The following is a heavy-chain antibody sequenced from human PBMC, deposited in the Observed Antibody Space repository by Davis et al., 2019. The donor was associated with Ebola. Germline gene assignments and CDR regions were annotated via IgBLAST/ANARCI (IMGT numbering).Heavy chain of an antibody. Sequence: GGSLRLSCAASGFTFSSYAMSWVRQAPGKGLEWVSVISGSGDTTYYADSVKGRFTISRDNAKNSLYLQMNSLRAEDTAVYYCARGPSTGNSFSYWGQGTLVTVSS. CDR1: GFTFSSYA. CDR2: ISGSGDTT. CDR3: ARGPSTGNSFSY. J-gene: IGHJ4*02. V-gene: IGHV3-23*01. D-gene: IGHD6-13*01.